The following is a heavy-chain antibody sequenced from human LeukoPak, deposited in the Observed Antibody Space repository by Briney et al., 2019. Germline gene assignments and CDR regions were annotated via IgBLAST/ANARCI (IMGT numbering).Heavy chain of an antibody. CDR2: ILNSETT. D-gene: IGHD3-16*02. V-gene: IGHV4-39*01. CDR3: ARRGYLWSYFDA. J-gene: IGHJ4*02. Sequence: SETLSLICTVSGASISDTDYYWGWVRQPPGKGLEWIANILNSETTFYNPSLNSRLTMSVDTSKNQLSLNLSSVTAADTAIYYCARRGYLWSYFDAWGQGALVTVSS. CDR1: GASISDTDYY.